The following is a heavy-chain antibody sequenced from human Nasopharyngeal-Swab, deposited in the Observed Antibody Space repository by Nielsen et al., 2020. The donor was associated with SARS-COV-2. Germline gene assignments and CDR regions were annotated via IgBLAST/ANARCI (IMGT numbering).Heavy chain of an antibody. Sequence: GESLKISCAASGFTFSDYYMAWIRQAPGKGLEWVSYISTSGRTTDSADSVKGRFTISRDNANNLLFLQMNSLRAEDTAVYYCARKGLYDSSGYPFDPWGQGTLVTVSS. D-gene: IGHD3-22*01. CDR3: ARKGLYDSSGYPFDP. CDR1: GFTFSDYY. J-gene: IGHJ5*02. CDR2: ISTSGRTT. V-gene: IGHV3-11*04.